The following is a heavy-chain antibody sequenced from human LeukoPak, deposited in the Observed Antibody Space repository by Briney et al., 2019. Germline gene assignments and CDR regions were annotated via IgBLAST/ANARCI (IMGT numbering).Heavy chain of an antibody. CDR1: GYKFTDDY. CDR2: INPDSGFT. J-gene: IGHJ4*02. CDR3: APTAEAYTSWWKV. Sequence: ASVKVSCKASGYKFTDDYMHWVRQARGQGLEFMGWINPDSGFTNYAQKFKGRVTMTRDTSISTAYLEVRSLTSDDTAVYYCAPTAEAYTSWWKVWGQGTLVTVSS. V-gene: IGHV1-2*02. D-gene: IGHD3-16*01.